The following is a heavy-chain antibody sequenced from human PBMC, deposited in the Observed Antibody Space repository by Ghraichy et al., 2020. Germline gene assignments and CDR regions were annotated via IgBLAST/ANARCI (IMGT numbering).Heavy chain of an antibody. CDR3: ALRRYSSSWTPEMDV. D-gene: IGHD6-13*01. V-gene: IGHV4-4*07. Sequence: SETLSLSCTVSGGSISSYYLSWIRQPAGKGLEWIGRIYTSGNTDYNPSLKSRVTMSVDTSKNQFSLKLSSVTAADTAVYYCALRRYSSSWTPEMDVWGQGTTVTVSS. J-gene: IGHJ6*02. CDR1: GGSISSYY. CDR2: IYTSGNT.